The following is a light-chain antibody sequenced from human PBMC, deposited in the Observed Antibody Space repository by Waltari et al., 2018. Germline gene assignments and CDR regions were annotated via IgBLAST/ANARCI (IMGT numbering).Light chain of an antibody. V-gene: IGKV1-39*01. CDR1: QSISSY. CDR3: QQSYSTTLIT. Sequence: DIQMTQSPSSLSASVGDRVTITCRESQSISSYLNWYQQKPGKAPKLLIYAASSLQSGVPSRFSGSGSGTDFTLTISSLQPEDFATYYCQQSYSTTLITFGQGTRLEIK. CDR2: AAS. J-gene: IGKJ5*01.